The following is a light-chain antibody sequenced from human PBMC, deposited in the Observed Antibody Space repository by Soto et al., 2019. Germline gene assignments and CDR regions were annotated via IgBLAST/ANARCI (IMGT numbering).Light chain of an antibody. Sequence: QSVLTQPPSVSGAPGQRVTISCTGSSSNIGAGYDVHWYQQLPGTAPKLLIYGNSNRPSGVPDRFSGSKSGTSASLAIIGLQAEDEADYYCQSYDSSRSVVFGGGTKLTVL. CDR2: GNS. V-gene: IGLV1-40*01. CDR3: QSYDSSRSVV. J-gene: IGLJ2*01. CDR1: SSNIGAGYD.